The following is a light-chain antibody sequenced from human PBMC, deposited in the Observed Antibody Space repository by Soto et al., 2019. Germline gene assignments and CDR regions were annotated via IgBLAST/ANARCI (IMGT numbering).Light chain of an antibody. J-gene: IGLJ3*02. CDR2: DSD. Sequence: QAVVTQPPSVSAAPGQKVSISCSGSSFNIGNNFVSWYQQLPGSAPKLLIYDSDKRPSGIPDRFSGSKSGTSATLGITGLQTGDEADYYCGTWDSSLSGGVFGGGTKLTVL. CDR3: GTWDSSLSGGV. CDR1: SFNIGNNF. V-gene: IGLV1-51*01.